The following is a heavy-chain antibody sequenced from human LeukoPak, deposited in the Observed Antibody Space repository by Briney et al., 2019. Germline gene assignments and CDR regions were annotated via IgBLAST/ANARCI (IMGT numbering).Heavy chain of an antibody. V-gene: IGHV1-46*01. J-gene: IGHJ4*02. CDR1: GYSFTSNY. Sequence: ASVKVSCKASGYSFTSNYIHWVRQAPGQGLEWMGMICPRDGSTSYAQKFQGKVTVTRDTSTSTVHMELSGLRSEDTAVYYCARDQEAFDYWGQGTLVTVSS. CDR2: ICPRDGST. CDR3: ARDQEAFDY.